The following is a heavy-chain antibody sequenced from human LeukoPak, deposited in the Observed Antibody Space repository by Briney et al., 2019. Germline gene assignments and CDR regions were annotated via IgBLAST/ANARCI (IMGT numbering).Heavy chain of an antibody. CDR1: GFDFRSYA. D-gene: IGHD3-10*01. CDR3: ARVAKGVIITIVTNWFDP. Sequence: GGSLRLSCAASGFDFRSYAMTWVRQAPGRGLEWVSYISSGSNVIHYADSLKGRFTISRDNAKNSLYLQMNSLSAEDTAVYFCARVAKGVIITIVTNWFDPWGQGTQVTVSS. J-gene: IGHJ5*02. V-gene: IGHV3-48*01. CDR2: ISSGSNVI.